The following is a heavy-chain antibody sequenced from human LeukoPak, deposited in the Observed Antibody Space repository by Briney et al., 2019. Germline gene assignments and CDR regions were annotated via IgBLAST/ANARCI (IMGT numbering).Heavy chain of an antibody. Sequence: GASVKVSCKTSGYTFTNYYVHWVRQAPGQGLEWMGYIIPDSGGADYDQRFQGRVTMTRDKSISTVYMELSSLRSDDTALYYCSTEDKSSGSANCGKYWCQGTLVTVSS. CDR3: STEDKSSGSANCGKY. CDR1: GYTFTNYY. J-gene: IGHJ4*02. V-gene: IGHV1-2*02. CDR2: IIPDSGGA. D-gene: IGHD2-2*01.